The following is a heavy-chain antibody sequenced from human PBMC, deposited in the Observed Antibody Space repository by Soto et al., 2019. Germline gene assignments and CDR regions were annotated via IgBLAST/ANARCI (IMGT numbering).Heavy chain of an antibody. CDR1: GYTFTSYA. V-gene: IGHV1-3*01. CDR2: INAGNGNT. Sequence: ASVKVSCKASGYTFTSYAMHWVRQAPGQRLEWMGWINAGNGNTKYSQKFQGRVTITRDTSASTAYMELSSLRSEDTAVYYCARADYYDSSGYYYKQSTDDYWGQGTLVTVSS. J-gene: IGHJ4*02. D-gene: IGHD3-22*01. CDR3: ARADYYDSSGYYYKQSTDDY.